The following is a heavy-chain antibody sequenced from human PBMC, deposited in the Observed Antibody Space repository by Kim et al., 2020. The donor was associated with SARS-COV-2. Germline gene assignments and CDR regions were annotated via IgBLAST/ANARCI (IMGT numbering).Heavy chain of an antibody. Sequence: NYNPSLKSRVTISVDKSKNQFSLKLSSVTAADTAVYYCAREQGGHYGMDVWGQGTTVTVSS. CDR3: AREQGGHYGMDV. J-gene: IGHJ6*02. V-gene: IGHV4-4*02. D-gene: IGHD3-16*01.